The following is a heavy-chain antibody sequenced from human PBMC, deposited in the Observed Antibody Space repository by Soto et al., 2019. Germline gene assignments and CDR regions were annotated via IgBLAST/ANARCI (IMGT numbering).Heavy chain of an antibody. CDR3: ATGLKDASNRPSFDS. Sequence: PGGSLRLSCSGSGFNFSDYYLNWIRHAPGKGLEWVSSILTLESHKYYAASVLGRFSISRDNARRSVFLQMNNLRVEDTAIYFCATGLKDASNRPSFDSWGPGTAVTVSS. CDR1: GFNFSDYY. V-gene: IGHV3-11*01. CDR2: ILTLESHK. D-gene: IGHD2-2*01. J-gene: IGHJ4*02.